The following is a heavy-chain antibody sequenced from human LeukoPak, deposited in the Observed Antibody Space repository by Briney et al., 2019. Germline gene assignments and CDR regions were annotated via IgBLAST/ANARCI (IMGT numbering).Heavy chain of an antibody. J-gene: IGHJ4*02. CDR2: ISYDASNK. V-gene: IGHV3-30*04. CDR3: AGSPRLGSSCLGY. D-gene: IGHD6-13*01. CDR1: GFTFSNYA. Sequence: GRSMSLCWASAGFTFSNYAIHWVRKAPGKRLGWGAVISYDASNKYYADSVKGRFTISRDNSRNTLYLQINSRRAEDTAVYYCAGSPRLGSSCLGYSGQGTLVTVSS.